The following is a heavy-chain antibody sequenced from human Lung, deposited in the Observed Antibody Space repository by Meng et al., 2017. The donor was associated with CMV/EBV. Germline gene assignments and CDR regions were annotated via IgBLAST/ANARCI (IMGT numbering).Heavy chain of an antibody. Sequence: EXXKISXAASGFTFSRNSMNWVRQAPGKGLEWVSSISSSSSYIYYADSVKGRFTISRDKAKNPLYLQMNSLRAEDTAMYYCSRGSIAEHYHYYYGMDVWXQGTXVTVSS. J-gene: IGHJ6*02. CDR3: SRGSIAEHYHYYYGMDV. V-gene: IGHV3-21*01. CDR1: GFTFSRNS. CDR2: ISSSSSYI. D-gene: IGHD6-6*01.